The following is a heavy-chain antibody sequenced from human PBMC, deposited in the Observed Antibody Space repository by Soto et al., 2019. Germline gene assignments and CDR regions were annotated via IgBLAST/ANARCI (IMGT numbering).Heavy chain of an antibody. J-gene: IGHJ6*02. D-gene: IGHD3-16*01. Sequence: QVQLVQSGAEVKKPGASVKVSCKASGYTFTSYGISWVRQAPGQGLEWLGWINGYNGNTNYAQKLQGRVTMTTDTYTSTAYMELRSLRSDDTAVYYCARMGDVPYYYYGMDVWGQGTRVTVSS. CDR1: GYTFTSYG. CDR2: INGYNGNT. V-gene: IGHV1-18*01. CDR3: ARMGDVPYYYYGMDV.